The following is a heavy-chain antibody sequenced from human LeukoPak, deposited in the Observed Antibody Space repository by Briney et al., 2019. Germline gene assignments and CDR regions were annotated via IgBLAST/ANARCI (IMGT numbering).Heavy chain of an antibody. J-gene: IGHJ4*02. CDR2: ISGSGGST. V-gene: IGHV3-23*01. CDR1: GFTFSSYA. CDR3: AGGLRGATGNFDY. Sequence: GGSLRLSCAASGFTFSSYAMSWVRQAPGKGLEWVSAISGSGGSTYYADSVKGRFTTSRDNSKNTLYLQMNSLRAEDTAVYYCAGGLRGATGNFDYWGQGTLVTVSS. D-gene: IGHD1-26*01.